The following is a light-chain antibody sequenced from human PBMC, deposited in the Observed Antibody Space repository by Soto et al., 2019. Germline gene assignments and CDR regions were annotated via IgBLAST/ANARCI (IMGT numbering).Light chain of an antibody. CDR1: QSVSSN. J-gene: IGKJ1*01. CDR3: PQYNNWPPWT. Sequence: EIVMTQSPATLSVSPGERATLSCRASQSVSSNLAWYQQKPGQAPRLLIYGASTRATGIPARVSGSGSGTEFTITISSLQSEDFAVYYCPQYNNWPPWTFGKGTKVEIK. CDR2: GAS. V-gene: IGKV3-15*01.